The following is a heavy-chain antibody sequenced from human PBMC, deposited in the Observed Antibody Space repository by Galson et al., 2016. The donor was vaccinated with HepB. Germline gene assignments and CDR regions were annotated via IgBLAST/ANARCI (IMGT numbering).Heavy chain of an antibody. CDR3: ATDGRFLEWSQRCDY. V-gene: IGHV3-23*01. Sequence: SLRLSCAASGFTFTNYAMNWVRQAPGKGLEWVSGISESGNSTFYADSVRGRVTTSRNTSKSTLYLHLHSLRAEDTAVYYCATDGRFLEWSQRCDYWGQGTLVTVSS. CDR1: GFTFTNYA. D-gene: IGHD3-3*01. J-gene: IGHJ4*02. CDR2: ISESGNST.